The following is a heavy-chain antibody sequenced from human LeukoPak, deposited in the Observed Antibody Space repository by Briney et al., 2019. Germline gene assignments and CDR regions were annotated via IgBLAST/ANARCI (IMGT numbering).Heavy chain of an antibody. J-gene: IGHJ6*03. Sequence: PGGSLRLSCAASGFTFSSYAMSWVRQAPGKGLEWVSAISGSGGSTYYADSVKGRFTISRDNSKNTLYLQMNSLRAEDTAVYYCAKSWVNGGNANYYYYYMDVWGKGTTVTVSS. CDR3: AKSWVNGGNANYYYYYMDV. CDR2: ISGSGGST. CDR1: GFTFSSYA. D-gene: IGHD4-23*01. V-gene: IGHV3-23*01.